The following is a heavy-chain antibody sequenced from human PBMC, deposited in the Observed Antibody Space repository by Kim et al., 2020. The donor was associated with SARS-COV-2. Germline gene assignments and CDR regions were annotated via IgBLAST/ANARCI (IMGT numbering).Heavy chain of an antibody. CDR3: AKDQSGDSSGYYLDY. Sequence: PGRGRFTMSRYNSKNTRYLQMNSLRAEDTAVYYCAKDQSGDSSGYYLDYWGQGTLVTVSS. V-gene: IGHV3-30*02. D-gene: IGHD3-22*01. J-gene: IGHJ4*02.